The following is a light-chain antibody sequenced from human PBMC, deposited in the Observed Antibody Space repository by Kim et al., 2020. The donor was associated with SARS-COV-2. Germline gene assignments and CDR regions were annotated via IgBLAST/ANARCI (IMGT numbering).Light chain of an antibody. CDR1: SASVSTSYY. V-gene: IGLV8-61*01. CDR3: VLYMGSGIWV. J-gene: IGLJ3*02. Sequence: QTVVTQESSFSVSPGGTVTLTCGLISASVSTSYYPSWYQQAPGQAPRTLIYNTNTRSSGVPDRFSGSILGNKAALTITGAQADDESDYYCVLYMGSGIWVFGGGTQLTVL. CDR2: NTN.